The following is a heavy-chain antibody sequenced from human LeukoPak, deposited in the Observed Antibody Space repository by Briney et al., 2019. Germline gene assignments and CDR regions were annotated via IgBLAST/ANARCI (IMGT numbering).Heavy chain of an antibody. CDR1: GFTFSSYA. Sequence: GGSLRLSCAASGFTFSSYAMSWVRQAPGKGLEWVSAISGSGGSTYYADSVKGRFTISRDNSKNTLYLQMNSLRAEDTAVYYCARGPFRDIVVVVAADFWGQGTLVTVSS. J-gene: IGHJ4*02. D-gene: IGHD2-15*01. CDR3: ARGPFRDIVVVVAADF. CDR2: ISGSGGST. V-gene: IGHV3-23*01.